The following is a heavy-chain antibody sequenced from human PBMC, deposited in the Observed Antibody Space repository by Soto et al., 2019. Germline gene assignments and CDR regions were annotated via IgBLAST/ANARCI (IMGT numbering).Heavy chain of an antibody. CDR1: GGSINSGGYY. Sequence: KPSETLSLTCTVSGGSINSGGYYWSWIRQHPGKGLEWIGYIYYTGNTYYNPSLKSRVTISVDTSKNQFSLKLSSVTAADTAVYYCARGPYSNYVVDYWGQGTLVTVSS. CDR2: IYYTGNT. D-gene: IGHD4-4*01. J-gene: IGHJ4*02. CDR3: ARGPYSNYVVDY. V-gene: IGHV4-31*03.